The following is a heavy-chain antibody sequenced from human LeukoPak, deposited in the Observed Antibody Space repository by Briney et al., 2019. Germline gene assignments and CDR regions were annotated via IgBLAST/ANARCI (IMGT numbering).Heavy chain of an antibody. CDR1: GFTFSSYG. CDR2: VWYDRNNN. CDR3: ARDGSGSDHHFDY. D-gene: IGHD3-10*01. J-gene: IGHJ4*02. V-gene: IGHV3-33*08. Sequence: GGSLRLSCAASGFTFSSYGMHWVRQAPGKGLEWVAFVWYDRNNNYHADSVKGRFTIYRDNSMNTLYLQMNSLKAEDTAVYYCARDGSGSDHHFDYWGQGTLVTVSS.